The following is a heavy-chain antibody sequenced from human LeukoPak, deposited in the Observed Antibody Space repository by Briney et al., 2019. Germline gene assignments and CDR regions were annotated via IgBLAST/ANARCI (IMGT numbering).Heavy chain of an antibody. D-gene: IGHD2-21*01. Sequence: GGSLRLSCAASGFTFSNYAMNWVRQAPGKGLEWVSSFGTRSSSIYYAHSVTGRFIVSRDNAKNSLSLQMNSLRAEDTAVYYCARESDQGFDYWGQGTLVTVSS. CDR3: ARESDQGFDY. J-gene: IGHJ4*02. CDR2: FGTRSSSI. CDR1: GFTFSNYA. V-gene: IGHV3-21*01.